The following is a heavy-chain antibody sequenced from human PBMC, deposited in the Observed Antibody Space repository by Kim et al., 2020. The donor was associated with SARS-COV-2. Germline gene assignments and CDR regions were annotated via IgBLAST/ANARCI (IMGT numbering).Heavy chain of an antibody. J-gene: IGHJ4*02. CDR3: AKFLMITFGGVIVQYYFDY. CDR2: ISGSGGST. V-gene: IGHV3-23*01. Sequence: GGSLRLSCAASGFTFSSYAMSWVRQAPGKGLEWVSAISGSGGSTYYADSVKGRFTISRDNSKNTLYLQMNSLRAEDTAVYYCAKFLMITFGGVIVQYYFDYWGQGTLVTVSS. D-gene: IGHD3-16*02. CDR1: GFTFSSYA.